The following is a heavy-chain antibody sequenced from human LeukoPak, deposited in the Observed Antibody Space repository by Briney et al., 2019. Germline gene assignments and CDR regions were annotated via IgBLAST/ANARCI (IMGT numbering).Heavy chain of an antibody. V-gene: IGHV4-34*01. CDR3: ARVTGYRIEDYFDY. J-gene: IGHJ4*02. CDR1: GGSFSGYY. Sequence: SETLSLTCAVYGGSFSGYYWSWIRQPPGKGLEWIGEINHSGSTNYNPSLKSRVTISVETSKNKFSLKLRSVTAADTAVYYCARVTGYRIEDYFDYWGQGTLVTVSS. D-gene: IGHD6-13*01. CDR2: INHSGST.